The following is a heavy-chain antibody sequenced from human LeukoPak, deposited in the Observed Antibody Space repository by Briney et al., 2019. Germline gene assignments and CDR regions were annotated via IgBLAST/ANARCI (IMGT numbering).Heavy chain of an antibody. CDR3: AREATSFDWSLSYFDY. CDR2: ISSSSSYI. D-gene: IGHD3-9*01. J-gene: IGHJ4*02. V-gene: IGHV3-21*01. CDR1: GFTFSSYS. Sequence: GGSLRLSCAASGFTFSSYSMNWVRQAPGKGLEWVSSISSSSSYIYYADSVKGRFTISRDNAKNSLYLQMNSLRAEDTAVYYCAREATSFDWSLSYFDYWGQGTLVTVSS.